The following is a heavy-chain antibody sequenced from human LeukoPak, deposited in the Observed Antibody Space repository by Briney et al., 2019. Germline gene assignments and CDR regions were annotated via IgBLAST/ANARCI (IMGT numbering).Heavy chain of an antibody. D-gene: IGHD1-26*01. CDR2: IIPILGIA. CDR3: ARSSLLGDAFDI. V-gene: IGHV1-69*04. J-gene: IGHJ3*02. Sequence: GASVKVSCKASGGTFSSYAISWVRQAPGQGLEWMGRIIPILGIANYAQKFQGRVTITADKSTSTAYMELSSLRSEDTAVYYCARSSLLGDAFDIWGQGTMVTVSS. CDR1: GGTFSSYA.